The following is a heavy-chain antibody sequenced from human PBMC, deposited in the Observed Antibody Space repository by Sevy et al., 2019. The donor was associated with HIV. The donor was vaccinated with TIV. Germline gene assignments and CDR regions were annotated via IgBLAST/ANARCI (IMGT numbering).Heavy chain of an antibody. D-gene: IGHD2-15*01. Sequence: GGSLRLSCAASGFTFSSYAMNWVRQAPGKGLEWVSSINAISSNIYYADSVKGRFTISRDNAENSLYLQMNSVRVEETAVYYCARDLFSGGNAVYGYWGQGTLVTVSS. J-gene: IGHJ4*02. CDR1: GFTFSSYA. CDR2: INAISSNI. CDR3: ARDLFSGGNAVYGY. V-gene: IGHV3-21*01.